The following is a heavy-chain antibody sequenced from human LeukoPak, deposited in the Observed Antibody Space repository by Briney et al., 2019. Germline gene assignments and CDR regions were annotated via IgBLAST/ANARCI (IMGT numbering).Heavy chain of an antibody. CDR3: AKAGANWFDP. CDR2: ISRSGDDT. D-gene: IGHD3-10*01. V-gene: IGHV3-23*01. Sequence: TGGSLRLSCTPSGFTFSGYAMSWVRRAPGKGLQWVATISRSGDDTYYADRVKGRFTVSRDNSKNTLYVQMNSLRAEDTAIYYCAKAGANWFDPWGQGTLVTVSS. CDR1: GFTFSGYA. J-gene: IGHJ5*02.